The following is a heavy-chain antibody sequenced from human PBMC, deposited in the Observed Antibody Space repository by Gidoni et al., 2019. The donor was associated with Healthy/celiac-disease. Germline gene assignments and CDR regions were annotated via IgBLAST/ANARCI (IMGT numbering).Heavy chain of an antibody. CDR1: GGTFSSYA. CDR3: ARDRVGASIRFESYYYYGMDV. D-gene: IGHD1-26*01. CDR2: IIPILGIA. Sequence: GGTFSSYAISWVRQAPGQGLEWMGRIIPILGIANYAQKFQGRVTITADKSTSTAYMELSSLRSEDTAVYYCARDRVGASIRFESYYYYGMDVWGQGTTVTVSS. V-gene: IGHV1-69*04. J-gene: IGHJ6*02.